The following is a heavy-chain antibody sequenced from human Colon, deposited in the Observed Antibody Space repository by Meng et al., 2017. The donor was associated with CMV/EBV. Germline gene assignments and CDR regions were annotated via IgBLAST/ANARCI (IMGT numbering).Heavy chain of an antibody. V-gene: IGHV3-53*01. CDR1: GFTVSSNY. CDR3: AKSLLGFYYYGMDV. J-gene: IGHJ6*02. Sequence: GGSLRLSCAASGFTVSSNYMSWVRQAPGKGLEWVSVIYTGGTTHYADFVKGRFTISRDDSKNTLYLQMNSLSVEDTAMYYCAKSLLGFYYYGMDVWGQGTTVTVSS. CDR2: IYTGGTT.